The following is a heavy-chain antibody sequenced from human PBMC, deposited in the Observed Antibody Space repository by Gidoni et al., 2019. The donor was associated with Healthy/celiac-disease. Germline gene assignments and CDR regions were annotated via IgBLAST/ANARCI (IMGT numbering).Heavy chain of an antibody. D-gene: IGHD2-15*01. CDR3: ASFVVAATKDPLYYYYYGMDV. CDR2: IYYSGST. CDR1: GGSISSSSYY. V-gene: IGHV4-39*01. J-gene: IGHJ6*02. Sequence: QLQLQESGPGLVKPSETLSLTCTVSGGSISSSSYYWGWIRQPPGKGLEWIGSIYYSGSTYYNPSLKSRVTISVDTSKNQFSLKLSSVTAADTAVYYCASFVVAATKDPLYYYYYGMDVWGQGTTVTVSS.